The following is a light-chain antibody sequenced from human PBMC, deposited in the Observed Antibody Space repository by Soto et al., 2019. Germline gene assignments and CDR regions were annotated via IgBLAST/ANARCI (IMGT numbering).Light chain of an antibody. Sequence: VLSQSLLSLPVTAGQPASISCTSRQNLLSNDGNTYLSWFLQRPGQAPRRLIYKVSLRDCGVPARFSGSGSGTEFTLKISRVEAEDVGIYYCKQGERWPYTFGQGTKVDIK. CDR1: QNLLSNDGNTY. CDR2: KVS. V-gene: IGKV2-30*01. J-gene: IGKJ2*01. CDR3: KQGERWPYT.